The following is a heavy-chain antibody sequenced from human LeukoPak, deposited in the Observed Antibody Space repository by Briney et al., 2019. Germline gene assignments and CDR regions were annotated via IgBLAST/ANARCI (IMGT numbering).Heavy chain of an antibody. J-gene: IGHJ3*02. Sequence: SETLSLTCAVYGGSFSGYYWSWIRQPPGKGLEWIGEINHSGSTNYNPSLKSRVTISVDTSKNQFSLKLSSVTAADTAVYYCARQLRVSEDAFDIWGQGTMVTVSS. CDR1: GGSFSGYY. D-gene: IGHD1-26*01. CDR2: INHSGST. V-gene: IGHV4-34*01. CDR3: ARQLRVSEDAFDI.